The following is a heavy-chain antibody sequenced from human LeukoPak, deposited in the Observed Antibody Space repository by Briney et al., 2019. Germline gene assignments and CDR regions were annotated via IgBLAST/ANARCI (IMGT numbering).Heavy chain of an antibody. V-gene: IGHV4-61*02. CDR3: ARWPRLRADAFDI. D-gene: IGHD3-16*01. CDR2: IYTSGST. CDR1: GGSISSGSYY. Sequence: SETLSLTCTVSGGSISSGSYYWSWIRQPAGKGLEWIGRIYTSGSTNYNPSLKSRVTISVDTSKNQFSLKLSSVTAADTAVYYCARWPRLRADAFDIWGQGTMVTVSS. J-gene: IGHJ3*02.